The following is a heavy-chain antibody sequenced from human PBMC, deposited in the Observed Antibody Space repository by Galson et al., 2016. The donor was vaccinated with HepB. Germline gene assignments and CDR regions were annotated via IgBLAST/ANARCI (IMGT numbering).Heavy chain of an antibody. Sequence: ETLSLTCTVSGGSISSSSYSWDWIRQPPGEGPVWIGSVYYSGDTYSNPSLKSRVSISVDTSKKQFSLKLNSVTAADTAVYYCARHRALSYFHDSWGQGILVSVSS. V-gene: IGHV4-39*01. D-gene: IGHD3-9*01. CDR2: VYYSGDT. CDR3: ARHRALSYFHDS. CDR1: GGSISSSSYS. J-gene: IGHJ5*01.